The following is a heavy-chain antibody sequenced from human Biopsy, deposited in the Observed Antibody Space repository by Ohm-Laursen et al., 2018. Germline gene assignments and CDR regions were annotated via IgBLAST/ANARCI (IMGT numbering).Heavy chain of an antibody. CDR1: GGSISSSTTYY. J-gene: IGHJ5*02. CDR2: IYNTETT. Sequence: GTLSLTCTVSGGSISSSTTYYWAWLRQPPGKGLEWIGSIYNTETTFYNPSLKSQVTISVDTSTNQFSLKVSSVTAADTALYFCARHPTGFWFDPWGHGTLVTVSS. V-gene: IGHV4-39*01. CDR3: ARHPTGFWFDP.